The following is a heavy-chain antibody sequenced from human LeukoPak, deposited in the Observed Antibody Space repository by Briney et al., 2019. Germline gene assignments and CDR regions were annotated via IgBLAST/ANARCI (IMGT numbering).Heavy chain of an antibody. V-gene: IGHV3-23*01. CDR2: ISGSGGST. J-gene: IGHJ4*02. CDR3: AKDRGPLERRGYFDF. CDR1: GFTFSSYA. D-gene: IGHD1-1*01. Sequence: GGSLRLSCAASGFTFSSYAMSWVRQAPGKGLEWVSAISGSGGSTYYADSVKGRFTISRDNSKNTLYLQMNSLRAEDTAVYYCAKDRGPLERRGYFDFWGQGTLVTVSS.